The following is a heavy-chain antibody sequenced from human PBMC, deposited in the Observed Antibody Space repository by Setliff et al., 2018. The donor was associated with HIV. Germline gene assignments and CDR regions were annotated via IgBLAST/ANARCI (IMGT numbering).Heavy chain of an antibody. V-gene: IGHV4-59*02. D-gene: IGHD5-18*01. Sequence: SETLSLTCTVSGASVSTYSWTFVRQPPGKKLEWIGYFHYTGSTNYDPSLKSRVTISVDRSKNQFSLRLNSVTAADTAMYYCARRGKTENSYVLNWFDPWGQGILVTVSS. CDR1: GASVSTYS. CDR2: FHYTGST. CDR3: ARRGKTENSYVLNWFDP. J-gene: IGHJ5*02.